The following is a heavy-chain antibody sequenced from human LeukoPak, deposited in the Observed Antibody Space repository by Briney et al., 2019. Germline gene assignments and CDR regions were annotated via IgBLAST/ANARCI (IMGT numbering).Heavy chain of an antibody. D-gene: IGHD3-22*01. CDR2: ISWNSGSI. CDR3: AKDMRDYYDSSGPFDF. CDR1: GFTFDDYA. V-gene: IGHV3-9*01. J-gene: IGHJ4*02. Sequence: GGSLRLSCAASGFTFDDYAMHWVRQAPGKGLEWVSGISWNSGSIGYADSVKGRFTISRDNAKNSLYLQMNSLRAEDTALYYCAKDMRDYYDSSGPFDFWGQGTLVTVYS.